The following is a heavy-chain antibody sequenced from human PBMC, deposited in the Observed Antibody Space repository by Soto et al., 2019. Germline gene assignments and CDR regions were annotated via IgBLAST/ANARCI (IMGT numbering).Heavy chain of an antibody. V-gene: IGHV3-21*01. CDR1: GFTFSSYS. CDR2: ISSSSSYI. D-gene: IGHD3-22*01. CDR3: ARGASMIVVVTLFDP. Sequence: GGSLRLSCAASGFTFSSYSMNWVRQAPGKGLEWVSSISSSSSYIYYADSVKGRFTISRDNAKNSLYLQMNSLRVEDTAVYYCARGASMIVVVTLFDPWGQGTLVTVSS. J-gene: IGHJ5*02.